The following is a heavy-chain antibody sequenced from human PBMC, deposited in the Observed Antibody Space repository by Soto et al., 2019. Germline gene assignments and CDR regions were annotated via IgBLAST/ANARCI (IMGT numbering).Heavy chain of an antibody. CDR1: GYGFTTYG. Sequence: QVHLVQSGAEVKKPGASVKVSCKGSGYGFTTYGITWVRQAPGQGLEGMALISAHNGNTNYAQKLEGRVTVTRDTSTSTAYLELRSLRSDDTAVYYCERGRYGDYWGQGALVTVSS. J-gene: IGHJ4*02. D-gene: IGHD1-1*01. V-gene: IGHV1-18*01. CDR3: ERGRYGDY. CDR2: ISAHNGNT.